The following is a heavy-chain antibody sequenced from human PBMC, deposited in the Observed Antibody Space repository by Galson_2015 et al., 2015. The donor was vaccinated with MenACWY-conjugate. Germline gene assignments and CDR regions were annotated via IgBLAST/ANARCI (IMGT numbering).Heavy chain of an antibody. CDR2: IKCRTDGGTT. CDR3: TRDRDVGGSRWWFDP. V-gene: IGHV3-15*01. D-gene: IGHD2-15*01. CDR1: GLTFSNVW. J-gene: IGHJ5*02. Sequence: SLRLSCAPSGLTFSNVWMSWVRQAPGKGLEWVARIKCRTDGGTTDYATPVNGRFTILRDDSAKTLYLQMNSLKIEDTAMYFCTRDRDVGGSRWWFDPWGQGTLVTVSS.